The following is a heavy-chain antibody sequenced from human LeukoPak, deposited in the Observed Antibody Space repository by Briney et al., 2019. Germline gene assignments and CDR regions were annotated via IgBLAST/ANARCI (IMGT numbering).Heavy chain of an antibody. CDR1: GFTFSSYS. CDR3: AKDNYGSSVY. Sequence: GGSLRLSCAASGFTFSSYSMNWVRQAPGKGLEWVSSISSSSSYIYYADSMKGRFTISRDNSKNTLYLQMNSLRAEDTAVYYCAKDNYGSSVYWGQGTLVTVSS. V-gene: IGHV3-21*04. J-gene: IGHJ4*02. D-gene: IGHD3-10*01. CDR2: ISSSSSYI.